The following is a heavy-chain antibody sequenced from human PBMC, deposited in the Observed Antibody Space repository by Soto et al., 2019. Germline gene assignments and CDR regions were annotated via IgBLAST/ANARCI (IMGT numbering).Heavy chain of an antibody. Sequence: EVQLVESGGGLVQPGGSLRLSCAASGFTFTNYWMSWVRQAPGQGLEWVANIKQDGSETYYVDSVRGRFTISRDNAKNSLYLEMHSLRDDDTALYYCASGLGGVRDLWGQGTLVAVSS. CDR2: IKQDGSET. CDR3: ASGLGGVRDL. V-gene: IGHV3-7*01. J-gene: IGHJ4*02. CDR1: GFTFTNYW. D-gene: IGHD3-16*01.